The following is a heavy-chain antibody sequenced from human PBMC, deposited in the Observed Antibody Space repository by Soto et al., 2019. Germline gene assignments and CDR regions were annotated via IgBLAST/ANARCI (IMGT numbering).Heavy chain of an antibody. CDR2: ISSSSSYI. Sequence: GGSLRLSCAASGFTFSSYSMNWVRQAPGKGLEWVSSISSSSSYIYYADSVKGRFTISRDNAKNSLYLQMNSLRAEDTAVYYCARDPQYSSSWDNWFDTWGQGTLVTVS. D-gene: IGHD6-13*01. CDR1: GFTFSSYS. V-gene: IGHV3-21*01. CDR3: ARDPQYSSSWDNWFDT. J-gene: IGHJ5*02.